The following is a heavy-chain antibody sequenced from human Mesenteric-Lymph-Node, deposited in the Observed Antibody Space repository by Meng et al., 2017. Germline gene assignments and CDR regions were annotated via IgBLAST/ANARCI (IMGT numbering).Heavy chain of an antibody. CDR2: MNPNSGNT. CDR1: GYTFTSYD. CDR3: ARWSANEGNWFDP. V-gene: IGHV1-8*01. J-gene: IGHJ5*02. D-gene: IGHD1-26*01. Sequence: ASVKVSCKASGYTFTSYDINWVRQATGQGLEWMGWMNPNSGNTGYAQKFQGRVTMTRNTSISTAYMELSSLRSEDTAVYYCARWSANEGNWFDPWGQGTLVTVSS.